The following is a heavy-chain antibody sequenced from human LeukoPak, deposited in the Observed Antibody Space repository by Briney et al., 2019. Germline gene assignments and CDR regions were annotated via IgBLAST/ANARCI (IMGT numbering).Heavy chain of an antibody. V-gene: IGHV4-34*01. CDR3: ARIVYYDSSGYFYHFDY. Sequence: SDTLSLTCAVYGGSFSGYYWSWIRQPPGKGLEWIGEINHSGSTNYNPSLKSRVTISVDTSKNQFSLKLSSVTAADTAVYYCARIVYYDSSGYFYHFDYWGQGTLVTVSS. CDR2: INHSGST. J-gene: IGHJ4*02. CDR1: GGSFSGYY. D-gene: IGHD3-22*01.